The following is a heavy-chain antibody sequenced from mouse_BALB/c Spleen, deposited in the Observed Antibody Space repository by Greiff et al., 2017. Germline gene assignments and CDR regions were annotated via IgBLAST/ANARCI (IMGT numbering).Heavy chain of an antibody. Sequence: DVQLVESGAELVKPGASVKLSCTASGFNIKDTYMHWVKQRPEQGLEWIGRIDPANGNTKYDPKFQGKATITADTSSNTAYLQLSSLTSEDTAVYYCARSDGTWFAYWGQGTLVTVSA. D-gene: IGHD1-2*01. CDR3: ARSDGTWFAY. CDR1: GFNIKDTY. J-gene: IGHJ3*01. V-gene: IGHV14-3*02. CDR2: IDPANGNT.